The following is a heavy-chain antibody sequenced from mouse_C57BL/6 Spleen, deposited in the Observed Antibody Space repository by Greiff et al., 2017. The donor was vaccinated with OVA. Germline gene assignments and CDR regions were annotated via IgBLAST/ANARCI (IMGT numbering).Heavy chain of an antibody. CDR3: ARRYYYGSSYWYFDV. CDR1: GFTFSDYG. CDR2: ISNLAYSI. V-gene: IGHV5-15*01. D-gene: IGHD1-1*01. J-gene: IGHJ1*03. Sequence: EVQGVESGGGLVQPGGSLKLSCAASGFTFSDYGMAWVRQAPRKGPEWVAFISNLAYSIYYADTVTGRFTISRENAKNTLYLEMSSLRSEDTAMYYCARRYYYGSSYWYFDVWGTGTTVTVSS.